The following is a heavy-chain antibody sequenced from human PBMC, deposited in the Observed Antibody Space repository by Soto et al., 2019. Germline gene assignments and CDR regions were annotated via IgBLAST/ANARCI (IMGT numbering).Heavy chain of an antibody. Sequence: QITLKESGPTLVKPTQTLTLTCTFSGFSLSTTGLGVGWLRQTPGKALEWLALIYWDDDKRYSASLKSRLTITKGTSKNQVVLTMTNMDPVDTATYYCAHGGALTFFDYWGQGTLVSVSS. J-gene: IGHJ4*02. CDR3: AHGGALTFFDY. V-gene: IGHV2-5*02. CDR2: IYWDDDK. CDR1: GFSLSTTGLG.